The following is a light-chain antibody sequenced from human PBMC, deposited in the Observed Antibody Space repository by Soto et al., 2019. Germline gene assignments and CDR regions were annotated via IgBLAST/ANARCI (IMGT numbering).Light chain of an antibody. J-gene: IGKJ3*01. Sequence: DIVLTQSPATLSLSPGQTATLSCRASQSVSNNYLAWYQQRPGQAPRLLIYGASTRATGIADRFSGSGSGTDFTLTISRLEPEDFAVYYCQQYGSSGVTFGPGTKVD. CDR1: QSVSNNY. V-gene: IGKV3-20*01. CDR3: QQYGSSGVT. CDR2: GAS.